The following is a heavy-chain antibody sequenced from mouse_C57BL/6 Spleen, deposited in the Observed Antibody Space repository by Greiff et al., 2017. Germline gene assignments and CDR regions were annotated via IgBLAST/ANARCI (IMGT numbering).Heavy chain of an antibody. J-gene: IGHJ3*01. Sequence: QVQLKQPGAELVRPGSSVKLSCKASGYTFPSYWMHWVKPRPIHGLEWIGNIDPSDSEPHYNQKFKDKATLTVDKSSSTAYMQLRSLTSEDAAVYYCARQFINTVGFAYWRQGTLVTVSA. V-gene: IGHV1-52*01. CDR1: GYTFPSYW. D-gene: IGHD1-1*01. CDR3: ARQFINTVGFAY. CDR2: IDPSDSEP.